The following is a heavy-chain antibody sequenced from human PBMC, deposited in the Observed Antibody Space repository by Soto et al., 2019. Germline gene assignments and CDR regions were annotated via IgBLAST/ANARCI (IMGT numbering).Heavy chain of an antibody. Sequence: QVQLVQSGAEVKKPGASVKVSCKASGYTFTSYAIHWVRQAPGQRLEWMGWINAGNGNTKYSQKFQGRVTITSDTSASTDYMELSSLRSEHTAVYYCARGYFTFWDLSPRGLWGQGTLVTVSS. V-gene: IGHV1-3*01. CDR2: INAGNGNT. D-gene: IGHD3-16*02. CDR1: GYTFTSYA. J-gene: IGHJ4*02. CDR3: ARGYFTFWDLSPRGL.